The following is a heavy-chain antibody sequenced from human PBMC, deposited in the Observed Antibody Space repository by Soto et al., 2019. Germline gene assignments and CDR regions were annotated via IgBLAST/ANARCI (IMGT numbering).Heavy chain of an antibody. V-gene: IGHV1-46*01. J-gene: IGHJ5*02. D-gene: IGHD2-21*02. CDR1: GDSLGSYY. Sequence: VSVEVCCKACGDSLGSYYMHWVWQSPGQGLEWMGIINPSGGSTTYAQKFQGRVTMTRDTSTSTVYMELSSLRSDDTAMYYCARSYCGGDCLTTWFDTSGQGTLVTV. CDR2: INPSGGST. CDR3: ARSYCGGDCLTTWFDT.